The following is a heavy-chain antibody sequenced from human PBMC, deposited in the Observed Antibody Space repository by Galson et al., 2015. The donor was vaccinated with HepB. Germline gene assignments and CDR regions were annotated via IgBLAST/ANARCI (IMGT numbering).Heavy chain of an antibody. CDR3: ARANYFDTSGPPGAFDI. D-gene: IGHD3-22*01. V-gene: IGHV4-59*01. CDR2: IYYSGST. CDR1: GGSTSSYY. J-gene: IGHJ3*02. Sequence: LTCTVSGGSTSSYYWNWIRQPPGKGLEWIGYIYYSGSTNYNPSLKSRVTISLDTSKNQFSLRLNSVTAADTAVYFCARANYFDTSGPPGAFDIWGQGTVVTVSS.